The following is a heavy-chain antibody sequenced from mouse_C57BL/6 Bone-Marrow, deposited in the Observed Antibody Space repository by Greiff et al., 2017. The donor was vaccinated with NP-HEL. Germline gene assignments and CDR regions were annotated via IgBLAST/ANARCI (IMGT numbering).Heavy chain of an antibody. CDR3: TRNYDYSWCAY. Sequence: VQLKQSGAELVRPGASVKLSCTASGFNIKDDYMHWVKPRPEQGLEWIGWIDPENGDTEYASTFQGKATLTADTYSNTAYLQLSSLTSEDTAVYYCTRNYDYSWCAYWGQGTLVTVSA. CDR1: GFNIKDDY. V-gene: IGHV14-4*01. J-gene: IGHJ3*01. CDR2: IDPENGDT. D-gene: IGHD2-4*01.